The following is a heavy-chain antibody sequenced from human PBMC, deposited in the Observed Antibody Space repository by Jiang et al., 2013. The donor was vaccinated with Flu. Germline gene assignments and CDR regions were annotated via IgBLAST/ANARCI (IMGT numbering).Heavy chain of an antibody. Sequence: GPGLVKPSETPSLTCTVSGGSISSHYWSWIRQSPGKGLEWIGSIYYTGSTNYTPSLKSRVTISLDTSKNQFSLRLSSVTAADTAVYFCARATSLGWFDPWGQGTLVTVSS. J-gene: IGHJ5*02. CDR3: ARATSLGWFDP. CDR2: IYYTGST. CDR1: GGSISSHY. V-gene: IGHV4-59*11. D-gene: IGHD7-27*01.